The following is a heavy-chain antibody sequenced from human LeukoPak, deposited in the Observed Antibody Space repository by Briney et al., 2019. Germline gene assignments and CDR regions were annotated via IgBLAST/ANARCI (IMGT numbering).Heavy chain of an antibody. CDR2: ISWDGGST. CDR1: GFTFDDYT. CDR3: ARGTSDARYYFDY. D-gene: IGHD1-1*01. Sequence: GGSLRLSCAASGFTFDDYTMHWVRQAPGKGLEWVSLISWDGGSTYYADSVKGRFTISRDNSKNSLYLQMNSLRTEDTALYYCARGTSDARYYFDYWGQGTLVTVSS. V-gene: IGHV3-43*01. J-gene: IGHJ4*02.